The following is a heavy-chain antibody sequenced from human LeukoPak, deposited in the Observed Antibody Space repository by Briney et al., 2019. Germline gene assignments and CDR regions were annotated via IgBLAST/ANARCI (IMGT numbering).Heavy chain of an antibody. D-gene: IGHD1-26*01. CDR2: ISGSSTTI. CDR1: GFTFSSFS. J-gene: IGHJ4*02. CDR3: ARDWYSGSYSGGYFDY. V-gene: IGHV3-48*04. Sequence: GGSLRLSCAASGFTFSSFSMNWVRQAPGKGLEWVSYISGSSTTIYYADSVKGRFTISRDNAKNSLYLQMNNLRAEDTAVYYCARDWYSGSYSGGYFDYWAQGTLVTVSS.